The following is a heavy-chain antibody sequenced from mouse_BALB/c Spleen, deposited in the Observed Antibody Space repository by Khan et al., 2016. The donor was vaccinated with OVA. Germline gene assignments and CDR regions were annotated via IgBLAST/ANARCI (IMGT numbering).Heavy chain of an antibody. J-gene: IGHJ1*01. CDR2: INTYTGEP. CDR3: ARMKPYWYFDL. V-gene: IGHV9-3-1*01. Sequence: QIQLVQSGPELKKPGETVKISCKASGYTFTNYGMNWVKQAPGKGLKWMGWINTYTGEPTYADDFKGRFAFSLETSASTAYLQINNRKNEDTSKYFCARMKPYWYFDLWGAGTTVTVSS. CDR1: GYTFTNYG.